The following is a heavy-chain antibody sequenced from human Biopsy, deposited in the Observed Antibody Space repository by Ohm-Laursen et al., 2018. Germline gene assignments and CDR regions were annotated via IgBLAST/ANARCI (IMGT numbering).Heavy chain of an antibody. Sequence: GTLSLTCAVDGGSFNGYYWSWIRQTLGKGLEWIGEINHSGRTNYNPSLKSRVTISVDTSKNQFSLKVRSVTAADTAVYYCVRGVDYYGPYHYYALDVWGQGTTVTVSS. CDR1: GGSFNGYY. V-gene: IGHV4-34*01. CDR2: INHSGRT. J-gene: IGHJ6*02. CDR3: VRGVDYYGPYHYYALDV. D-gene: IGHD3-10*01.